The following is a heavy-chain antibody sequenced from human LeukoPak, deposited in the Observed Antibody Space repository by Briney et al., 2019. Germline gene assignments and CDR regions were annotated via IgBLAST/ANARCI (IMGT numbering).Heavy chain of an antibody. CDR3: ARRVLTTVTPGGFDP. V-gene: IGHV5-51*01. CDR2: IYPGDSDT. D-gene: IGHD4-17*01. CDR1: GSIFTSYW. J-gene: IGHJ5*02. Sequence: GASLQISCKGSGSIFTSYWIGWVRQLPGKGLEWMGIIYPGDSDTRYSPSFQGQVTISADKSISTAYLQWSSLKASDTAMYYCARRVLTTVTPGGFDPWGQGTLVTVSS.